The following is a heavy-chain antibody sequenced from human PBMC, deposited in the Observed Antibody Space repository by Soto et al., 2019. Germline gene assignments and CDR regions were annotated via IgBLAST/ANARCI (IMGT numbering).Heavy chain of an antibody. CDR3: AREPEWELPMVDY. CDR2: ISSSSSYI. CDR1: GFTFSSYS. J-gene: IGHJ4*02. D-gene: IGHD1-26*01. V-gene: IGHV3-21*01. Sequence: EVQLVESGGGLVKPGGSLRLSCAASGFTFSSYSMNWVRQAPGKGLEWVSSISSSSSYIYYADSVKGRFTISRDNAKNSLYPQMNSLRAEDTAVYYCAREPEWELPMVDYWGQGTLVTVSS.